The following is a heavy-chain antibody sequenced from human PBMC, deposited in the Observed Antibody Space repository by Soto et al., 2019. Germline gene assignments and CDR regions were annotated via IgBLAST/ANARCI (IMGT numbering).Heavy chain of an antibody. CDR2: INHSGSS. D-gene: IGHD2-2*01. CDR3: ARHPGYCSGSSCYGYYTMDV. CDR1: VCSIRRSNW. Sequence: SETLSLTCAVSVCSIRRSNWWSWVRQSPGKGLEWIGDINHSGSSNYNPSLKSRVTISVDTPKNQFSLELSSVTAADTAVYSCARHPGYCSGSSCYGYYTMDVWGQGTTVT. V-gene: IGHV4-4*02. J-gene: IGHJ6*02.